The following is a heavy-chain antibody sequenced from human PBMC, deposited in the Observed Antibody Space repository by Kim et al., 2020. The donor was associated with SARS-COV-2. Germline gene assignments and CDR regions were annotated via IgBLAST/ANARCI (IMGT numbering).Heavy chain of an antibody. V-gene: IGHV4-39*01. Sequence: SETLSLTCTVSGGSISSSSYYWGGIRQPPGKGLEWIGIIYYSGSTYYNPALKSRVTISVDTSKNQFSLKLSSVTAADTAVYYCARHSNVVVVVAAIFYWGQGTLVTVSS. D-gene: IGHD2-15*01. CDR2: IYYSGST. J-gene: IGHJ4*02. CDR1: GGSISSSSYY. CDR3: ARHSNVVVVVAAIFY.